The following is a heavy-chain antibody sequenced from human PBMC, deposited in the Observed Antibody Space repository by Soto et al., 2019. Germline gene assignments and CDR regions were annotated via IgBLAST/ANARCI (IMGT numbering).Heavy chain of an antibody. CDR3: ARDPKGGGWFDP. D-gene: IGHD3-16*01. CDR1: GGSISSYY. CDR2: IYYSGST. Sequence: SETLSLTCTVSGGSISSYYWSWIRQPPGKGLEWIGYIYYSGSTNYNPSLKSRVTISVDTSKNQFSLKLSSVTAADTAVYYCARDPKGGGWFDPWGQGTLVTVS. J-gene: IGHJ5*02. V-gene: IGHV4-59*12.